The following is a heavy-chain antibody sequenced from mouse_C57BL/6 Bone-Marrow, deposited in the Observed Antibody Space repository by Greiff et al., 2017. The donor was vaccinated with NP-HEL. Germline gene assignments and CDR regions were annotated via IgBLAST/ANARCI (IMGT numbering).Heavy chain of an antibody. V-gene: IGHV1-69*01. CDR2: IDPSDSYT. D-gene: IGHD3-2*02. J-gene: IGHJ2*01. CDR3: AREGSSGCFDY. Sequence: VQLQQPGAELVMPGASVKLSCKASGYTFTSSCMHLVKQSPGPGLEWFGEIDPSDSYTNYNQKFKGKSTLTVDKSSSTAYMQLSSLTSEDSAVYYCAREGSSGCFDYWGQGTTLTVSS. CDR1: GYTFTSSC.